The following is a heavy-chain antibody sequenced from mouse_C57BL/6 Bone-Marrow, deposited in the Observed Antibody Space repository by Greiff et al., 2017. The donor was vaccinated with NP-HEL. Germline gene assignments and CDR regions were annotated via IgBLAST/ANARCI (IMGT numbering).Heavy chain of an antibody. CDR2: IYPGDGDT. CDR1: GYAFISYW. V-gene: IGHV1-80*01. CDR3: ARGVPEYYFDY. Sequence: QVQLQQSGAELVKPGASVKISCKASGYAFISYWMNWVKQRPGKGLEWIGQIYPGDGDTNYNGKFKGKATLTADKSSSTAYMQLSSLTSEDSAVYFCARGVPEYYFDYWGQGTTLTVSS. J-gene: IGHJ2*01.